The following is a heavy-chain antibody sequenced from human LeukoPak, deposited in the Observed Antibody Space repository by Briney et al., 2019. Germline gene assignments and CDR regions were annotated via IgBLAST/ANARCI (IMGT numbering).Heavy chain of an antibody. Sequence: GGSLRLSCAASGFTFSSYSMNWVRQTPGKWLEWVSSISSSSSYIYYADSVKGRFTISRDNAKNSLYLQMNSLRAEDTAVYYCARAEYQQLVLSWGQGTLVTVSS. CDR2: ISSSSSYI. CDR3: ARAEYQQLVLS. CDR1: GFTFSSYS. V-gene: IGHV3-21*01. J-gene: IGHJ4*02. D-gene: IGHD6-13*01.